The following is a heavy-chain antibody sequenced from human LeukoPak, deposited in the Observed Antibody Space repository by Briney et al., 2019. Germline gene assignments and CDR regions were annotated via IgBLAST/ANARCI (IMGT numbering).Heavy chain of an antibody. CDR2: VKRDGSEK. V-gene: IGHV3-7*01. CDR1: EFSFSNNW. D-gene: IGHD1-26*01. J-gene: IGHJ6*03. Sequence: GGSLRLSCAASEFSFSNNWMNWVRQAPGKGLEWVANVKRDGSEKWYVDSVKGRFTISRDNSKNLLYLQMNSLRAEDTAVYYCARVGGSYYAYYYYYYMDVWGKGTMVTVSS. CDR3: ARVGGSYYAYYYYYYMDV.